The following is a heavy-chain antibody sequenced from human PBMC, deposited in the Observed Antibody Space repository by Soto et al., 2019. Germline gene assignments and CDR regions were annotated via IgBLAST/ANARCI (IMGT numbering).Heavy chain of an antibody. CDR3: ARDVTVVKSFHYWYFDL. CDR2: IIPIFGTA. J-gene: IGHJ2*01. V-gene: IGHV1-69*12. D-gene: IGHD2-15*01. CDR1: GGTFSSYA. Sequence: QVQLVQSGAEVKKPGSSVKVSCKASGGTFSSYAISWVRQAPGQGLEWMGGIIPIFGTANYAQKFQGRVTITADESTSTAYMELSSLSSEDTAVYYCARDVTVVKSFHYWYFDLWGRGTLVTVSS.